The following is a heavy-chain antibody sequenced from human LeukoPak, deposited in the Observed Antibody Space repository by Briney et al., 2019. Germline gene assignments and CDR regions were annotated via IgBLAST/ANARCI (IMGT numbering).Heavy chain of an antibody. D-gene: IGHD5-12*01. V-gene: IGHV4-39*01. J-gene: IGHJ4*02. Sequence: SETLSLTCTDSGGSISSSSYYWGWIRQPPGKGLEWIGSIYYSGSTYYNPSLKSRVTISVDTSKNQFSLKLSSVTAADTAVYYCARHRGYSGYDLEYFDYWGQGTLVTVSS. CDR3: ARHRGYSGYDLEYFDY. CDR1: GGSISSSSYY. CDR2: IYYSGST.